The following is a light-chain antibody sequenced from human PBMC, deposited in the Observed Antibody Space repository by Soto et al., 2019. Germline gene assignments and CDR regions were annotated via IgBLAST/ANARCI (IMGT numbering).Light chain of an antibody. Sequence: QSALTQPASVSGSPGQSITISCTGTSSDVGSYNLVSWYQQHPGKAPKLMIYEVSERPSGVSSRFSGSKSGNTASLTISGLQAEDEADYYCCSYAGTSTVVFGGGTKVTVL. CDR1: SSDVGSYNL. V-gene: IGLV2-23*02. J-gene: IGLJ3*02. CDR2: EVS. CDR3: CSYAGTSTVV.